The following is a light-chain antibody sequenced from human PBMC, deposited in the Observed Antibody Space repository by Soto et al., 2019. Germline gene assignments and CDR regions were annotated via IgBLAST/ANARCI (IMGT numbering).Light chain of an antibody. V-gene: IGKV1-39*01. Sequence: IHMTQSPSSLSASVGDRVSITCRASHSIGNYLNWYQQKPGKAPKLLIYAASRLQPGVPSRFSGSGSGKDFTLTITTLQPEEFANYLCQHSNIMATFDQGTRLEIK. CDR1: HSIGNY. CDR3: QHSNIMAT. J-gene: IGKJ5*01. CDR2: AAS.